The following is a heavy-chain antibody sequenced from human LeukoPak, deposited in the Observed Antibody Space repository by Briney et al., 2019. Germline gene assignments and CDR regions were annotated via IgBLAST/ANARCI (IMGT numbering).Heavy chain of an antibody. D-gene: IGHD6-13*01. V-gene: IGHV3-48*01. CDR2: ISSTSSVI. CDR1: GSTFSSHT. Sequence: GGSLRLSCAASGSTFSSHTMNWVRQAPGKGLEWVSYISSTSSVIYYADSVKGRFTISRDNSKNTLYLQMNSLRAEDTAVYYCARGRAAAANWFDPWGQGTLVTVSS. J-gene: IGHJ5*02. CDR3: ARGRAAAANWFDP.